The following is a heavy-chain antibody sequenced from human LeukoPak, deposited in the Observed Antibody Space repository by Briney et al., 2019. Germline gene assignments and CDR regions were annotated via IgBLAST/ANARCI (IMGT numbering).Heavy chain of an antibody. V-gene: IGHV4-39*01. CDR2: IYYSGST. D-gene: IGHD2-2*01. Sequence: SETLSLTCTVSGDSISSSSYYWGWIRQPPGKGLEWIGSIYYSGSTYNNPSLKSRVTISVDTSKKQFSLKLSSVTAADTAVYYCTRRVPALYYFYYYMDVWGKGTTVTVSS. CDR1: GDSISSSSYY. J-gene: IGHJ6*03. CDR3: TRRVPALYYFYYYMDV.